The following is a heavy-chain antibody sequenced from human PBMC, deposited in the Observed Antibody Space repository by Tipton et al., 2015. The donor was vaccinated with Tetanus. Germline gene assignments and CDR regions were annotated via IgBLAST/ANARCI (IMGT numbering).Heavy chain of an antibody. CDR1: GDSISSSEYY. D-gene: IGHD3-10*01. CDR2: VYYDGSA. J-gene: IGHJ4*02. CDR3: ARSVAPWTLTSVRAVRGVSSGYEF. Sequence: TLSLTCTVSGDSISSSEYYWGWIRQPPGEGLEWIASVYYDGSAYTNPSLKSRIAISVGTSNNQLSLTLRSVTAADTAVYYCARSVAPWTLTSVRAVRGVSSGYEFWGQGTLVTVSS. V-gene: IGHV4-39*07.